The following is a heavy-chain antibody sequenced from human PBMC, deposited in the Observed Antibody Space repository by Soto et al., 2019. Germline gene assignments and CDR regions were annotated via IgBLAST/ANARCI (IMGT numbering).Heavy chain of an antibody. D-gene: IGHD1-26*01. CDR3: ARDLKAVGARDGNWFDP. CDR1: GYTFTSYY. Sequence: QVQLVQSGAEVKKPGASVKVACKASGYTFTSYYMHWVRQAPGQGLEWMGIINPSGGSTSYAQKFQGRVTMTRDTSTSTVYMELSSLRSEDTAVYYCARDLKAVGARDGNWFDPWGQGTLVTVSS. V-gene: IGHV1-46*01. CDR2: INPSGGST. J-gene: IGHJ5*02.